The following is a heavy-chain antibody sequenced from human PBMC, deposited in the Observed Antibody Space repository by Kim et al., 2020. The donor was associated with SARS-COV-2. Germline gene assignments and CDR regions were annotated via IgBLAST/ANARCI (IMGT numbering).Heavy chain of an antibody. J-gene: IGHJ4*02. CDR3: ASPAGDFHY. V-gene: IGHV3-30*01. Sequence: SNKYYADSVKGRFTISRDNSKNTLYLQMNSLRAEDTAVYYCASPAGDFHYWGQGTLVTVSS. D-gene: IGHD2-21*02. CDR2: SNK.